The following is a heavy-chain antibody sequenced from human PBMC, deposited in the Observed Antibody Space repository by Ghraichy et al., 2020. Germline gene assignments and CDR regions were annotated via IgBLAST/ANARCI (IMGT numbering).Heavy chain of an antibody. V-gene: IGHV1-69*13. CDR1: GGTFSSYA. CDR3: ARAHAPWGTVTTSDYYYGMDV. Sequence: SVKVSCKASGGTFSSYAISWVRQAPGQGLEWMGGIIPIFGTANYAQKFQGRVTITADESTSTAYMELSSLRSEDTAVYYCARAHAPWGTVTTSDYYYGMDVWGQGTTVTVSS. J-gene: IGHJ6*02. CDR2: IIPIFGTA. D-gene: IGHD4-17*01.